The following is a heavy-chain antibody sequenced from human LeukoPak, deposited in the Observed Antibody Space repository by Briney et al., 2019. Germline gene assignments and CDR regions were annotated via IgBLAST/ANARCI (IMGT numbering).Heavy chain of an antibody. CDR2: MYYSGTT. CDR3: ARGYWIQLNAFDI. V-gene: IGHV4-59*01. J-gene: IGHJ3*02. Sequence: SETLSLTCTVSGGSISNYYWNWIRQPPGKGLEWIGYMYYSGTTNYNPSLRSRVTMSGDTSKNQFSLKLRSVTAADTAVYYCARGYWIQLNAFDIWGQGTMVTVSS. CDR1: GGSISNYY. D-gene: IGHD5-18*01.